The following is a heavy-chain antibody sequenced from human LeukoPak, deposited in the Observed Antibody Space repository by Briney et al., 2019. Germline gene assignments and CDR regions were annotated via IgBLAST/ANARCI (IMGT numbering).Heavy chain of an antibody. CDR2: INWNGGST. J-gene: IGHJ4*02. D-gene: IGHD1-26*01. Sequence: GGSLRLSCAASGFTFDDYAMHWVRQAPGKGLEWVSGINWNGGSTGYADSVKGRFTISRDNAKNSLYLQMNSLRAEDTALYYCASGGIYYGAAFDFWGQGTLVTDSS. CDR1: GFTFDDYA. CDR3: ASGGIYYGAAFDF. V-gene: IGHV3-20*04.